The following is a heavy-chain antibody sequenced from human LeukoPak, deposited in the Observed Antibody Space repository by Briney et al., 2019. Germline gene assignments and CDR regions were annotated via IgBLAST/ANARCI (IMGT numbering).Heavy chain of an antibody. CDR3: ARSGSGSYYNSYYYYMDV. D-gene: IGHD3-10*01. J-gene: IGHJ6*03. CDR2: IYYSGST. Sequence: SETLSLTCTVSGGSISSYYWSWIRQPPGKGLEWIGYIYYSGSTNYNPSLKSRVTISVDTSKNQFSLKLSSVTAADTAVYYCARSGSGSYYNSYYYYMDVWGKGTTVTVSS. V-gene: IGHV4-59*12. CDR1: GGSISSYY.